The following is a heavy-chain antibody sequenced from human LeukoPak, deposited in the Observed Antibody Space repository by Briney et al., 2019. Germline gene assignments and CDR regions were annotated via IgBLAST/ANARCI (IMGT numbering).Heavy chain of an antibody. CDR1: GFTVSSNY. D-gene: IGHD3-22*01. J-gene: IGHJ4*02. CDR3: ARDSAEEYYYDSSGYYPFDY. CDR2: INWNGGST. V-gene: IGHV3-20*04. Sequence: GGSLRLSCAASGFTVSSNYMSWVRQAPGKGLEWVSGINWNGGSTGYADSVKGRFTISRDNAENSLYLQMNSLRAEDTALYYCARDSAEEYYYDSSGYYPFDYWGQGTLVTVSS.